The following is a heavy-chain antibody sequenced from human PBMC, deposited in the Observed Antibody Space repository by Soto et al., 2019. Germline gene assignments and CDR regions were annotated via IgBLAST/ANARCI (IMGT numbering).Heavy chain of an antibody. CDR2: ISGSGGNT. Sequence: GSLRLSCAASGFTFASYAMSWVRQAPGKGLEWVSGISGSGGNTYNADSVKGRFTISRDNSKNTLYLDMISLRAEDTAVYYCAKGLSIAAAGTFDYWGEGTLVTVSS. CDR1: GFTFASYA. D-gene: IGHD6-13*01. J-gene: IGHJ4*02. V-gene: IGHV3-23*01. CDR3: AKGLSIAAAGTFDY.